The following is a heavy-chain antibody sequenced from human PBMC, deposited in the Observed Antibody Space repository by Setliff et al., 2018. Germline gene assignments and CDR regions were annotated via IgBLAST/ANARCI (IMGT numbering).Heavy chain of an antibody. D-gene: IGHD3-9*01. CDR3: ARGVYYDILTGHYRRLPPDY. CDR2: INNDGSST. Sequence: PGGSLRLSCAAAGFTFSSHWMHWVRQAPGKRLMWVSRINNDGSSTTYEDSVKGRFTISRDNAKNTLFLQMNSLRAEDTAVYYCARGVYYDILTGHYRRLPPDYWGQGTLVTVSS. J-gene: IGHJ4*02. CDR1: GFTFSSHW. V-gene: IGHV3-74*01.